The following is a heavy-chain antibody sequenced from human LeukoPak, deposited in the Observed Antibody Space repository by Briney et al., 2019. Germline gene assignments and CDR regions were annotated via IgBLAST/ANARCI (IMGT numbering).Heavy chain of an antibody. V-gene: IGHV3-21*01. CDR3: ARAKGYCTNGVCRSNDAFDI. CDR1: GFTFSSYS. Sequence: TGGSLRLSCAASGFTFSSYSMNWVRQAPGKGLEWVSSISSSSSYIYYADSVKGRFTISRDNAKNSLYLQMNSLRAEDTAVYYCARAKGYCTNGVCRSNDAFDIWGQGTMVTVSS. CDR2: ISSSSSYI. J-gene: IGHJ3*02. D-gene: IGHD2-8*01.